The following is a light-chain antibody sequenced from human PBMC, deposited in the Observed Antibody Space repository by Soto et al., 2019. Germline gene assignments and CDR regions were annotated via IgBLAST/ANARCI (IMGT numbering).Light chain of an antibody. Sequence: EFVLTQSPGTLSLSPGERATLSCRASQSVSNNYLAWYQQKPGQAPRLLIYGASTRASGTPARFSGSGSGTEFTLTISSLQPEDFATYYCQHYSLYSPWTFGQGTKVDIK. CDR1: QSVSNNY. J-gene: IGKJ1*01. CDR3: QHYSLYSPWT. CDR2: GAS. V-gene: IGKV3-20*01.